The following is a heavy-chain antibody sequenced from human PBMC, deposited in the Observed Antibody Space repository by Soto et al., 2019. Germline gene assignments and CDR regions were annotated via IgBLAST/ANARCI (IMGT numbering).Heavy chain of an antibody. CDR1: GGSISSYY. CDR3: ARDRGGAMVRGNSYYYYYGMDV. D-gene: IGHD3-10*01. CDR2: IYYSGRP. J-gene: IGHJ6*02. Sequence: PSETLSLTCTVSGGSISSYYWSWIRQPPGKGLEWIGYIYYSGRPNYNPSLKSRVTISVDTSKNQFSLKLSSVTAADTAVYYCARDRGGAMVRGNSYYYYYGMDVWGQGTTVTVSS. V-gene: IGHV4-59*01.